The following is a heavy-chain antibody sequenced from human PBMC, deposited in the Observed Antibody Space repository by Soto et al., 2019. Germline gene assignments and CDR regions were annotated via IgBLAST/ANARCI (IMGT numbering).Heavy chain of an antibody. Sequence: GGSLRLSCAASGFTFSSYAMSWVRQGPGKGLEWVSAISGSGGSTYYADSVKGRFTISRDNSKNTLYLQMNSLRAEDTAVYYCAKDLNYDILTGSAYYYNGMAVWGQDTTVPDSS. J-gene: IGHJ6*01. D-gene: IGHD3-9*01. CDR1: GFTFSSYA. V-gene: IGHV3-23*01. CDR3: AKDLNYDILTGSAYYYNGMAV. CDR2: ISGSGGST.